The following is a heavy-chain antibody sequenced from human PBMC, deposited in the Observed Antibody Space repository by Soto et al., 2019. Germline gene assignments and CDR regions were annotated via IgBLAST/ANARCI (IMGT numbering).Heavy chain of an antibody. CDR1: GDSVSSNSAA. CDR3: ARGYCSSTNCYHYYYMDV. Sequence: SQTLSLTCAISGDSVSSNSAAWNWIRQSPSRGLEWLGRTYYRSKWYNDYAVSVKSRITINPDTSKNQFSLQLNSVTPEDTAVYYCARGYCSSTNCYHYYYMDVCGKGTTVTVSS. V-gene: IGHV6-1*01. D-gene: IGHD2-2*01. J-gene: IGHJ6*03. CDR2: TYYRSKWYN.